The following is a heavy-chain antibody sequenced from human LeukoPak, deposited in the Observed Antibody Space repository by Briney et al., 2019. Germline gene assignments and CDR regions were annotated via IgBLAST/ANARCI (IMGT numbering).Heavy chain of an antibody. V-gene: IGHV3-23*01. J-gene: IGHJ4*02. CDR2: ISDIGGST. Sequence: PGGSLRLSCAASGFTLNSYAMTWVRQAPGKGLEWVSTISDIGGSTYYAHSVKGRVTISRDNSRNTLYLQMNSLRAEDTAVYYCAKSLYSSGWYVDSWGQGTLVTVSS. CDR3: AKSLYSSGWYVDS. CDR1: GFTLNSYA. D-gene: IGHD6-19*01.